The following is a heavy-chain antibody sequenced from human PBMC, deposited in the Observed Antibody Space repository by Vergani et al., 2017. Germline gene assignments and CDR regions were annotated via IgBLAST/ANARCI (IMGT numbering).Heavy chain of an antibody. Sequence: EVQLMESGGGWAQPGGSLRLSCAASGFVFSESPIHWVRQVPGKGLEWLGHIRRRSEHYATAYGSSRIGRATISRDDSTNTAYLQLSSLGTDDTAIYFCSAQTQSGHDYWSQGTLVAVSS. CDR1: GFVFSESP. D-gene: IGHD3-3*01. V-gene: IGHV3-73*01. J-gene: IGHJ4*02. CDR3: SAQTQSGHDY. CDR2: IRRRSEHYAT.